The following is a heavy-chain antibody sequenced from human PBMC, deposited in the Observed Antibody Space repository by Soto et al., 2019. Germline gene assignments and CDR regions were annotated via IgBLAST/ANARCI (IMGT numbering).Heavy chain of an antibody. CDR2: IYYSGST. CDR1: GGSISSSSYY. Sequence: SETLSLTCTVSGGSISSSSYYWGWIRQPPGKGLEWIGSIYYSGSTYYNPSLKSRVTISVDTSKNQFSLKLSSVTAADTDVYYCGRDFMFGEFYLDYWGQGTRVTVSS. V-gene: IGHV4-39*07. J-gene: IGHJ4*02. CDR3: GRDFMFGEFYLDY. D-gene: IGHD3-10*02.